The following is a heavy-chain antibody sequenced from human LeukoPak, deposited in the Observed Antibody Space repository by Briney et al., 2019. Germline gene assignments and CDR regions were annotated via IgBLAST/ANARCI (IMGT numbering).Heavy chain of an antibody. V-gene: IGHV3-21*01. CDR2: ISSSSSYI. J-gene: IGHJ4*02. D-gene: IGHD6-6*01. CDR1: GFTFSSYS. CDR3: ARGQALFDY. Sequence: GESLKISCAASGFTFSSYSMNWVRQAPGKGLEWVSSISSSSSYIYYADSVKGRFTISRDNARNSLYLQMNSLRAEDTAVYYCARGQALFDYWGQGTLVTVSS.